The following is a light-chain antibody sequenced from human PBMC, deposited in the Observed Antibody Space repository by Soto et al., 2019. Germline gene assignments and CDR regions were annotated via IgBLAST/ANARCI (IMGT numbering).Light chain of an antibody. V-gene: IGKV3-15*01. CDR3: QQYGSSGT. Sequence: EIVMTQSPAALSVSPGERATLSCRASQSLTTNLAWYQQKPGQPPRLLIYGASTRATGIPARFSGSGSGTDFTLTISRLEPEDFAVYYCQQYGSSGTFGQGTKV. CDR2: GAS. CDR1: QSLTTN. J-gene: IGKJ1*01.